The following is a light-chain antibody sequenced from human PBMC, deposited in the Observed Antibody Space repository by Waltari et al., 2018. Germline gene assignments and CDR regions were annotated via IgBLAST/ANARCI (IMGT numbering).Light chain of an antibody. CDR2: DVS. Sequence: QSALTQPASVSGSPGQSITISCTGTNSDVGFYNYVSWYQQHPGKAPKLLIYDVSVRPSVVSNRFSGSKSGNTASLTISGLQAEDEADYYCNSYTGSNSWVCGGGTRLTVL. V-gene: IGLV2-14*03. J-gene: IGLJ3*02. CDR3: NSYTGSNSWV. CDR1: NSDVGFYNY.